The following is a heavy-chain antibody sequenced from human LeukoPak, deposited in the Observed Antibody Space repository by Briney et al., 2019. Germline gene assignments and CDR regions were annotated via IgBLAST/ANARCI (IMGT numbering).Heavy chain of an antibody. D-gene: IGHD6-19*01. Sequence: GGSLRLSCAASGFTFSSYWMHWVRQAPGKGLVWVSRINSDGSSTSYADSVKGRFTISRDNAKNTLYLQMNSLRAEDTAVYYCAKDLYSSGWYQDSSGAWGQGTLVTVSS. CDR2: INSDGSST. CDR3: AKDLYSSGWYQDSSGA. J-gene: IGHJ5*02. V-gene: IGHV3-74*01. CDR1: GFTFSSYW.